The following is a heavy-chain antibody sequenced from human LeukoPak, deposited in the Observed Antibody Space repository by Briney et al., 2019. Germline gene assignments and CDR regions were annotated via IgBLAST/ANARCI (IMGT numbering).Heavy chain of an antibody. D-gene: IGHD6-13*01. CDR3: ARDRAGYSSKTGDY. CDR2: ISGSGGST. Sequence: GGSLRLSCAASGFTFSSYAMSWIRQAPGKGLEWVSAISGSGGSTYYAVSVKGRFTISRDNAKNSLYLQMNSLRAEDTAVYYCARDRAGYSSKTGDYWGQGTLVTVSS. J-gene: IGHJ4*02. CDR1: GFTFSSYA. V-gene: IGHV3-23*01.